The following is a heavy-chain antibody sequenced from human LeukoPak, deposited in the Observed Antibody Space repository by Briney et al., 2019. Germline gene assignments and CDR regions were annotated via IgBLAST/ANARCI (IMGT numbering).Heavy chain of an antibody. CDR1: GFTLRSYA. CDR3: AKVATMIVVVRGPLDY. V-gene: IGHV3-23*01. D-gene: IGHD3-22*01. CDR2: ISGSGGST. J-gene: IGHJ4*02. Sequence: PGGSLRLSCAASGFTLRSYAMSCVRQAPGKGLEWVSVISGSGGSTYYADSVKGRFTISRDNSKNPLYLQMNSLRVEDTALYYCAKVATMIVVVRGPLDYWGQGTLVTVSS.